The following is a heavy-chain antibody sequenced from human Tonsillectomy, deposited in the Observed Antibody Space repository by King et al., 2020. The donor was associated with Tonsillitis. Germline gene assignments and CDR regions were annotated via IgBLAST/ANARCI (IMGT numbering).Heavy chain of an antibody. CDR2: INPSGGST. J-gene: IGHJ3*02. CDR3: ARDGTYCGGDCYSVDDAFDI. V-gene: IGHV1-46*03. Sequence: VQLVQSGAEVKKPGASVKVSCKASGYTFTSYYMHWVRQAPGQGLEWMGIINPSGGSTSYTQKFQGRVTMTRDTSTSKVYMELSSLRAEDTAVYYCARDGTYCGGDCYSVDDAFDIWGQGTMVTVSS. CDR1: GYTFTSYY. D-gene: IGHD2-21*01.